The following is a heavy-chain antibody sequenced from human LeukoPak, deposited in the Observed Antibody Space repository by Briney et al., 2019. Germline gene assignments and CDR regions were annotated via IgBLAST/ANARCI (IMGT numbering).Heavy chain of an antibody. CDR1: GGTFSSYA. CDR3: AEGAHYYDSSGLEY. D-gene: IGHD3-22*01. Sequence: SVKVSCKASGGTFSSYAISWVRQAPGQGLEWMGGIIPIFGTANYAQKFQGRVTITTDESTSTAYMELSSLRSEDTAVYYCAEGAHYYDSSGLEYWGQGTLVTVSS. J-gene: IGHJ4*02. V-gene: IGHV1-69*05. CDR2: IIPIFGTA.